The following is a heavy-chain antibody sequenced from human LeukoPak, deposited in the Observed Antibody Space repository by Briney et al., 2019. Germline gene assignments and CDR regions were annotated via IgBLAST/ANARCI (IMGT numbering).Heavy chain of an antibody. V-gene: IGHV3-21*01. CDR3: GGYCSGGSCFGGENWFDP. Sequence: PGGSMRLSWAASGFTFSSYSMNWVRQAPGKGLEWVSSISSSSSYIYYADSVKGRFTISRDNAKNSLYLQMNSLRAEDTAVYYCGGYCSGGSCFGGENWFDPGAREPWSPSPQ. D-gene: IGHD2-15*01. J-gene: IGHJ5*02. CDR2: ISSSSSYI. CDR1: GFTFSSYS.